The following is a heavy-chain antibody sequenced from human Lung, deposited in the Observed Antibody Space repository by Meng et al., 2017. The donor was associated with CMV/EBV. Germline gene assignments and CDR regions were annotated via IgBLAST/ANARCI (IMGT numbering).Heavy chain of an antibody. J-gene: IGHJ6*02. Sequence: GEXXTISCAASDFTVSSNYMSWVRQAPGKGLEWVSLIYSGGTTYYADSVKGRFTISRDNSKNTLYLQMNSLRAEDTAVCYCTRVFGSGSQRYGGYYGMDFXGQGXTVTVSS. CDR1: DFTVSSNY. V-gene: IGHV3-53*01. CDR3: TRVFGSGSQRYGGYYGMDF. CDR2: IYSGGTT. D-gene: IGHD3-10*01.